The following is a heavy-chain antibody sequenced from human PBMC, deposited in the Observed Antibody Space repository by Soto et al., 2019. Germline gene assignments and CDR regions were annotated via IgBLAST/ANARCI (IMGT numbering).Heavy chain of an antibody. CDR1: GFSFSSYG. Sequence: PGGSLRLSCTASGFSFSSYGMHWVRQAPGKGLEWVSYISSGGSTQYYADSVKGRFTISRDNAKNSLYLQMNSLRDEDTAVYYCARDVSGLNWFDPWGQGTLVTVSS. CDR2: ISSGGSTQ. V-gene: IGHV3-48*02. D-gene: IGHD5-12*01. J-gene: IGHJ5*02. CDR3: ARDVSGLNWFDP.